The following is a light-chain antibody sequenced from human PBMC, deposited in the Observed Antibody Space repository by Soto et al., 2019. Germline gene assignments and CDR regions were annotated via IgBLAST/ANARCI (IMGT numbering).Light chain of an antibody. J-gene: IGLJ1*01. Sequence: LTQPSSVSGSPGQSITVFCTGTSSDVGGYNFVSWYQQHPGKAPKLMLYDVSHRPSGVSNRFSGSKSGNTASLTICGLDNEVEADYCCSSYSSSSTLVFGSGTKVXVL. CDR3: SSYSSSSTLV. CDR2: DVS. V-gene: IGLV2-14*03. CDR1: SSDVGGYNF.